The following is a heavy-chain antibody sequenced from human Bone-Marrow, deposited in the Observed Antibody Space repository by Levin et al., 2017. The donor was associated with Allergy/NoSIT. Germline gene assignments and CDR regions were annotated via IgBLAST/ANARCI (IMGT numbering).Heavy chain of an antibody. CDR1: GFNFSNYW. V-gene: IGHV3-7*01. J-gene: IGHJ4*02. D-gene: IGHD2-21*02. CDR3: ARGANCGGDCFTQYYFDY. Sequence: GESLKISCAASGFNFSNYWMTWVRQAPGKGLEWVANIKKDGSEKYYMDSVKGRFTVSRDNAKKSLYLELNRLRAEDTAVYFCARGANCGGDCFTQYYFDYWGQGTLVTVSS. CDR2: IKKDGSEK.